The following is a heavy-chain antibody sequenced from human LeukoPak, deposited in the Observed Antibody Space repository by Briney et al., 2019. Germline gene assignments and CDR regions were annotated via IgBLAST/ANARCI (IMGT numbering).Heavy chain of an antibody. Sequence: GGSLRLSCAASGFTFSSYWMSWVRQAPGKGLEWVSSISSSSSYIYYADSVKGRFTISRDNAKNSLYLQMNSLRAEDTAVYYCARDLVARVRGFPDWFDPWGQGTLVTVSS. D-gene: IGHD3-10*01. CDR1: GFTFSSYW. CDR2: ISSSSSYI. V-gene: IGHV3-21*01. J-gene: IGHJ5*02. CDR3: ARDLVARVRGFPDWFDP.